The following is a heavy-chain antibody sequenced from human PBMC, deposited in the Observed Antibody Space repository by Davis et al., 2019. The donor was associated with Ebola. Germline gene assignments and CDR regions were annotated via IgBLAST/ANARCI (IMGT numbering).Heavy chain of an antibody. CDR1: GYTFTSYW. CDR2: IYPGDSET. CDR3: ARGTSLARNFDY. V-gene: IGHV5-51*01. Sequence: GESLKISCKGSGYTFTSYWIAWVRQVPGKGLEWMGSIYPGDSETRYSPSFQGQATISADKSISTAYLQWSSLKASDTAMYYCARGTSLARNFDYWGQGTLVSVSS. D-gene: IGHD3-3*02. J-gene: IGHJ4*02.